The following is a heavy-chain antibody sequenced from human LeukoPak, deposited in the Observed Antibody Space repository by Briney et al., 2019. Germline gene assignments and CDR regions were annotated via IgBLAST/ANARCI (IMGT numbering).Heavy chain of an antibody. CDR2: IKQDGSEK. Sequence: PGGSLRLSCAASGFTFSSYWMSWVRQAPGKGLEWVANIKQDGSEKYYVDSVKGRFTISRDNAKNSLYLQMNSLRAEDTAVYYCARTSSSWFDAFDIWGQETMVTVSS. CDR1: GFTFSSYW. CDR3: ARTSSSWFDAFDI. D-gene: IGHD6-13*01. J-gene: IGHJ3*02. V-gene: IGHV3-7*01.